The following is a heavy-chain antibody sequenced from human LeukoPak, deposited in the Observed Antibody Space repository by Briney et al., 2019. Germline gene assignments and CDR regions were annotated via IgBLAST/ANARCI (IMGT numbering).Heavy chain of an antibody. CDR1: GGTFSSYA. CDR3: ARDSLGGSDWLLSHYYYYHYMDV. J-gene: IGHJ6*03. V-gene: IGHV1-69*06. CDR2: IIPIFGTA. D-gene: IGHD3-9*01. Sequence: GASVKVSCKASGGTFSSYAISWVRQAPGQGLEWMGGIIPIFGTANYAQRFQGRVTITADKSTSTAYMELSRLRSDDTAVYYCARDSLGGSDWLLSHYYYYHYMDVWGKGTTVTISS.